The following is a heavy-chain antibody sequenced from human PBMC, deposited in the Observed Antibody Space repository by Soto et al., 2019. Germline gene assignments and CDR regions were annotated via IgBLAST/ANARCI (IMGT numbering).Heavy chain of an antibody. CDR2: IWYDGSNK. CDR1: GFTFSSYG. J-gene: IGHJ6*02. CDR3: ARMDTAMVYYYYGMDV. V-gene: IGHV3-33*01. Sequence: GGSLRLSCAASGFTFSSYGMHWVRQAPGKGLEWVAVIWYDGSNKYYADSVKGRFTISRDNSKNTLYLQMNSLRAEDTAVYYCARMDTAMVYYYYGMDVWGQGTTVTVSS. D-gene: IGHD5-18*01.